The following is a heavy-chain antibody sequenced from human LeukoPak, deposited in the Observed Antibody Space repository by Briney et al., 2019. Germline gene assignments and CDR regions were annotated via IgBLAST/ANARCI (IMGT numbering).Heavy chain of an antibody. CDR1: GFTFSSYS. Sequence: GGSLRLSCAASGFTFSSYSMNWVRQAPGKGLEWVSSISSSSSYIYYADSVKGRFAISRDNAKNSLYLQMNSLRAEDTAVYYCARGSELLWFGELKSNFDYWGQGTLVTVSS. V-gene: IGHV3-21*01. CDR2: ISSSSSYI. D-gene: IGHD3-10*01. J-gene: IGHJ4*02. CDR3: ARGSELLWFGELKSNFDY.